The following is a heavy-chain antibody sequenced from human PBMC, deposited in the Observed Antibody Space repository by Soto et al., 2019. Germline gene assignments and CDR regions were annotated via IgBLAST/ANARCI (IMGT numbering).Heavy chain of an antibody. CDR3: ARIRNRALPKEISIAAAGFDY. CDR1: GGSISSSSYY. D-gene: IGHD6-13*01. Sequence: SETLSLTCTVSGGSISSSSYYWGWIRQPPGKGLEWIGSIYYSGSTYYNPSLKSRVTISVDTSKNQFSLKLSSVTAADTAVYYCARIRNRALPKEISIAAAGFDYWGQGTLVTVSS. V-gene: IGHV4-39*01. CDR2: IYYSGST. J-gene: IGHJ4*02.